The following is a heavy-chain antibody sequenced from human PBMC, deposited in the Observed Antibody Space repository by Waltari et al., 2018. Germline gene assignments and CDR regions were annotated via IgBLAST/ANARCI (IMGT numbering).Heavy chain of an antibody. J-gene: IGHJ3*02. D-gene: IGHD6-13*01. V-gene: IGHV4-34*01. CDR2: INHSGRT. Sequence: QVQLQQWGAGLLKPSETLSLTCAVYGGSFSGYYWSWIRQPPGKGLEWIGEINHSGRTNYNPSLKSRVTISVDTSKNQFSLKLSAVTAADTAVYYCARVPSSSWAHDAFDIWGQGTMVTVSS. CDR1: GGSFSGYY. CDR3: ARVPSSSWAHDAFDI.